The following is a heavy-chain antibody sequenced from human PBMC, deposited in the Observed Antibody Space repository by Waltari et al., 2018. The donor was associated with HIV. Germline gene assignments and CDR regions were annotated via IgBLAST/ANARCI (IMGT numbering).Heavy chain of an antibody. D-gene: IGHD6-13*01. CDR1: VKDFNKYG. CDR3: ASGPYSSSRFDY. Sequence: QFQLVQSGPEVKKPGASVKVSCKAPVKDFNKYGVSWVRQAPGQGPEWLGWVGGLGLSTNYAQKVQGRVNMTIDTSTGTAYMDLRSLRSDDTAIYYCASGPYSSSRFDYWGQGTPVSVSS. V-gene: IGHV1-18*01. CDR2: VGGLGLST. J-gene: IGHJ4*02.